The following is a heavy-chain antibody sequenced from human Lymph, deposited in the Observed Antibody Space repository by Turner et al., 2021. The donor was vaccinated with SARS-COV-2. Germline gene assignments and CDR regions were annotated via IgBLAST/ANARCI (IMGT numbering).Heavy chain of an antibody. CDR2: INAGNGNT. D-gene: IGHD3-3*01. V-gene: IGHV1-3*01. CDR3: ARGKSPLLRFLEWILSLDS. CDR1: GYIFTSYA. Sequence: QVQLVQSGAEVKKPGASVKVSCKASGYIFTSYAMHWVHQAPGQRLEWMGWINAGNGNTKYSQKFQGRVTITRDTSASTAYMELSSLRSEDTAVYYCARGKSPLLRFLEWILSLDSWGQGTLVTVSS. J-gene: IGHJ4*02.